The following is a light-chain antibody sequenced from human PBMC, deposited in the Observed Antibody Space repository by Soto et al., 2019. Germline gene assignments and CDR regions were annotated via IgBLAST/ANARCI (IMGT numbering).Light chain of an antibody. CDR1: QSVGSN. Sequence: EIVLTQSPATLSVSPGERATLSCRTSQSVGSNLAWYQQKPGQAPRLLIYGAFIRAPGFPVTFRGTGSGSEFTLNISSLQSEDGALYYCQQYDKWPYTFGQGTNLEIK. V-gene: IGKV3-15*01. J-gene: IGKJ2*01. CDR3: QQYDKWPYT. CDR2: GAF.